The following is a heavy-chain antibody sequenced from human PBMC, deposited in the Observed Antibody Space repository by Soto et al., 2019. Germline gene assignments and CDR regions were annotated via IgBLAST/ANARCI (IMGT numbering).Heavy chain of an antibody. CDR1: GGFVSSSSYY. D-gene: IGHD4-17*01. Sequence: SETLSLTCSVSGGFVSSSSYYWGWIRQPPGKGLEWIGGINYGGSPYYNPSLKSRVTISVDTSKNQFSLKLSSVTAADTAVYYCARLPHYGDLKAGIWGRGTLVTVSS. J-gene: IGHJ4*02. V-gene: IGHV4-39*01. CDR2: INYGGSP. CDR3: ARLPHYGDLKAGI.